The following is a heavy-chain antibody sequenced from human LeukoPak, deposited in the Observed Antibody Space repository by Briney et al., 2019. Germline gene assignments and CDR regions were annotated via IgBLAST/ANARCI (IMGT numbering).Heavy chain of an antibody. D-gene: IGHD6-13*01. CDR3: AKDGVAAAGKVAGRGAFDI. CDR1: GFTFSSYG. J-gene: IGHJ3*02. CDR2: IRYDGSDK. Sequence: PGGSLRLSCAASGFTFSSYGMHWVRQAPGKGLEWVAFIRYDGSDKYYADSVKGRFTISRDNSKNTLYLQMNSLRAEDTAVYYCAKDGVAAAGKVAGRGAFDIWGQGTMVTVSS. V-gene: IGHV3-30*02.